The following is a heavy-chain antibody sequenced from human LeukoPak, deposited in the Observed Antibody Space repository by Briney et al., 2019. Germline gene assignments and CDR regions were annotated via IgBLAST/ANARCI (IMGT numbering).Heavy chain of an antibody. V-gene: IGHV4-59*01. J-gene: IGHJ3*02. CDR3: ARDLGYYDSSGYFGTDASDI. D-gene: IGHD3-22*01. CDR1: GGSISSYY. CDR2: IYYSGST. Sequence: PSETLSLTCTVSGGSISSYYWSWIRQPPGKGLEWIGYIYYSGSTNYNPSLKSRVTISVDTSKNQFSLKLSSVTAADTAVYYCARDLGYYDSSGYFGTDASDIWGQGTMVTVSS.